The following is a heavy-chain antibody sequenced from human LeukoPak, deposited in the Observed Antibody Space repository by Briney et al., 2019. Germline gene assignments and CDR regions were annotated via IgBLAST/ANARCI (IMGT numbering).Heavy chain of an antibody. Sequence: SVKVSCKASGGTFSSYAISWVRQAPGQGLEWMGGIIPIFGTANYAQKFQGRVTITADKSTSTAYMELSSLRSEDTAVYYCARDNYYGSGSYVDWGQGTLVTVSS. V-gene: IGHV1-69*06. CDR3: ARDNYYGSGSYVD. D-gene: IGHD3-10*01. CDR1: GGTFSSYA. J-gene: IGHJ4*02. CDR2: IIPIFGTA.